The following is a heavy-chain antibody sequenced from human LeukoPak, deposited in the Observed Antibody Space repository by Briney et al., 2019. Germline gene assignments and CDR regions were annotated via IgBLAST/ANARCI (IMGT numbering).Heavy chain of an antibody. CDR3: ARAGGRSWFDP. CDR2: ISGSGGRT. CDR1: GFTFSSYA. J-gene: IGHJ5*02. V-gene: IGHV3-23*01. Sequence: PGGSLRLSCAASGFTFSSYAMSWVRQAPGKGLEWVSAISGSGGRTYYADSVKGRFTISRDNSKNTLYLQMNSLRVEDTAVFYCARAGGRSWFDPWGQGTLVTVSS.